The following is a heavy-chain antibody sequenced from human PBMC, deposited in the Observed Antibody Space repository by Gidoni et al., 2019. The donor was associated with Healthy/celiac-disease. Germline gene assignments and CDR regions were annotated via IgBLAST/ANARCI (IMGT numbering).Heavy chain of an antibody. Sequence: QVQLQQWGAGLLKPSETLSLTCAVYGGSFSGYYWSWIRQPPGKGLEWIGEINHSGSTNYNPSLKSRVTISVDTSKNQFSLKLSSVTAADTAVYYCARGTPYSSGWTYYYYYGMDVWGQGTTVTVSS. V-gene: IGHV4-34*01. CDR3: ARGTPYSSGWTYYYYYGMDV. CDR1: GGSFSGYY. CDR2: INHSGST. J-gene: IGHJ6*02. D-gene: IGHD6-19*01.